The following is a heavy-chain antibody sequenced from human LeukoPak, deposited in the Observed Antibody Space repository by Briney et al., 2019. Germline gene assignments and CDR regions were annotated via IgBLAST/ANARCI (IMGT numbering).Heavy chain of an antibody. V-gene: IGHV1-18*01. CDR1: GYTFTSYG. D-gene: IGHD2-15*01. Sequence: ASVKVSCKASGYTFTSYGISWVRQAPGQGLEWMGWISAYNGNTNYAQKLQGRVTMTTDTSTSTAYMELRGLRSDDTAVYYCARPLGRYCSGGSCYSFYYYGMDVWGQGTTVTVSS. J-gene: IGHJ6*02. CDR3: ARPLGRYCSGGSCYSFYYYGMDV. CDR2: ISAYNGNT.